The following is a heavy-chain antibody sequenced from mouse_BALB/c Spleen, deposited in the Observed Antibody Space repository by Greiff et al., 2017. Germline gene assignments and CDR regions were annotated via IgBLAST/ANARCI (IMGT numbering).Heavy chain of an antibody. CDR1: GYSFTGYN. CDR2: IDPYYGGT. Sequence: EVKLVESGPELEKPGASVKISCKASGYSFTGYNMNWVKQSNGKSLEWIGNIDPYYGGTSYNQKFKGKATLTVDKSSSTAYMQLKSLTSEDSAVYYCARGEAYYGKDAMDYWGQGTSVTVSS. V-gene: IGHV1-39*01. CDR3: ARGEAYYGKDAMDY. J-gene: IGHJ4*01. D-gene: IGHD2-10*01.